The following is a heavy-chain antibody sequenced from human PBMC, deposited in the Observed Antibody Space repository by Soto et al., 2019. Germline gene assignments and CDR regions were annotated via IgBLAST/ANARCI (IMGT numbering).Heavy chain of an antibody. Sequence: GASVKVSCKASGGTFSSYTISWVRQAPGQGLEWMGRIIPILGIANYAQKFQGRVTITADKSTSTAYMELSSLRSEDTAVYYCARADEKSPQYYFDYWGQGTLVTVSS. CDR2: IIPILGIA. CDR3: ARADEKSPQYYFDY. V-gene: IGHV1-69*02. J-gene: IGHJ4*02. CDR1: GGTFSSYT.